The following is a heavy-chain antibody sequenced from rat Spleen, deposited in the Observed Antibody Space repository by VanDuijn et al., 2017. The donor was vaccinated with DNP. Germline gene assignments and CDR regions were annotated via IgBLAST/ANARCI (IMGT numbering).Heavy chain of an antibody. CDR2: IRTGGEDT. CDR1: GFTFSDYY. CDR3: TTDFKRGY. Sequence: EVRLVESGGGLVQPGRSLKLSCAASGFTFSDYYMAWVRQAPTKGLELVASIRTGGEDTYYRDSVKGRFTISRDNAKSILYLQMDSLRSEETATYYCTTDFKRGYWGQGVMVTVSS. V-gene: IGHV5-27*01. D-gene: IGHD1-11*01. J-gene: IGHJ2*01.